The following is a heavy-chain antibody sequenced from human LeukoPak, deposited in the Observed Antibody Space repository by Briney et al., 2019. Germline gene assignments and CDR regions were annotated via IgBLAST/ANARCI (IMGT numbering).Heavy chain of an antibody. Sequence: GGSLRLSCAASGFTFSTYAMSWVRQAPGKGLEWVSAISGSGGGTYYADSVKGRFTISRDNSKNTLYLQMNGLRAEDTAVYYCAKEGSAYCSSTNCWGQGPSDYWGQGTLVTVSS. CDR1: GFTFSTYA. CDR3: AKEGSAYCSSTNCWGQGPSDY. CDR2: ISGSGGGT. V-gene: IGHV3-23*01. D-gene: IGHD2-2*01. J-gene: IGHJ4*02.